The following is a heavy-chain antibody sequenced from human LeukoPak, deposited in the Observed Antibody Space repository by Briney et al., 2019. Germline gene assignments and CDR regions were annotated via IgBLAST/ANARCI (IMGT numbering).Heavy chain of an antibody. Sequence: SETLSLTCTVSGGSISSYYWSWIRQPPGKGLEWFGYIYYSGSTNYNPSLKSRVTISVDTSKNQFSLKLSSVTAADTAVYYCARDSSGWYNWFDPWGQGTLVTVSS. CDR3: ARDSSGWYNWFDP. D-gene: IGHD6-19*01. J-gene: IGHJ5*02. V-gene: IGHV4-59*01. CDR1: GGSISSYY. CDR2: IYYSGST.